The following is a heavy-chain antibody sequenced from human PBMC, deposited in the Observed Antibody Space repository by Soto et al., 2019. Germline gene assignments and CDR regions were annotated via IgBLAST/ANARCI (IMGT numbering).Heavy chain of an antibody. J-gene: IGHJ5*02. V-gene: IGHV4-34*01. CDR1: GGSFSGYY. CDR2: INHSGST. CDR3: SKYSSSWQRYNWFDP. D-gene: IGHD6-13*01. Sequence: QVQLQQWGAGLLKPSENLSLTCAVYGGSFSGYYWSWIRQPPGKGLEWIGEINHSGSTNYNPSLKSRVTISVDTSKNQFSLKLSSVTAADTAVYYCSKYSSSWQRYNWFDPWGQGTLVTVSS.